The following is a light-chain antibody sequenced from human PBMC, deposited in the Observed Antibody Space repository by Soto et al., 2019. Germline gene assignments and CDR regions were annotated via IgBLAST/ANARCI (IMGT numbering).Light chain of an antibody. J-gene: IGKJ2*01. CDR2: GAS. CDR1: QTISSSS. V-gene: IGKV3-20*01. CDR3: QQYGSSPYT. Sequence: EIVLTQSPGTLSFSPGERATLSCRASQTISSSSLAWYRQKSGQAPRLLIYGASHRATGITDMLRGSGSGTDFTLTSSRLEREDFAVYYCQQYGSSPYTFGQGNKLEI.